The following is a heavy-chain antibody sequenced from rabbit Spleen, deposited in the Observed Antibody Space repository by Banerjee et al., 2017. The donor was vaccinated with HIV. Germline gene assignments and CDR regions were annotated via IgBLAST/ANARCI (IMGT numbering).Heavy chain of an antibody. D-gene: IGHD7-1*01. CDR3: ARGYNSLAYRTDL. J-gene: IGHJ4*01. V-gene: IGHV1S40*01. CDR1: GFSFSSSYY. Sequence: QSLEESGGDLVQPEGSLTLTCTASGFSFSSSYYMCWVRQAPGKGLEWIACIYAGSSGSTYYANWAKGRFTISKISSTTVTLQMTSLTAADTATYFCARGYNSLAYRTDLWGPGTLVTVS. CDR2: IYAGSSGST.